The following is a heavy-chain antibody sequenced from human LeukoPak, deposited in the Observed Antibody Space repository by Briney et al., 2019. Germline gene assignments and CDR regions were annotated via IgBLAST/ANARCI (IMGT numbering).Heavy chain of an antibody. Sequence: GGSLRLSCAASGFTGFTFSNYGMNWVRQAPGKGLEWVANIKQDGSEKYYVDSVKGRFTISRDNAKNSLYLQMNSLRAEDTAVYYCASLWNPPFDYWGQGTLVTVSS. CDR1: GFTGFTFSNYG. V-gene: IGHV3-7*01. CDR2: IKQDGSEK. CDR3: ASLWNPPFDY. D-gene: IGHD1-1*01. J-gene: IGHJ4*02.